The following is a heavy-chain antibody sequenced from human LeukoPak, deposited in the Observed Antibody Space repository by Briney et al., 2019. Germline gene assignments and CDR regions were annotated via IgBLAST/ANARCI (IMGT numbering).Heavy chain of an antibody. V-gene: IGHV4-59*01. Sequence: SETLSLTCTVSGGSISTYYWSWIRQPPGKGLDWIGYIYHSGSTNYNPSLKSRVTISVDTSKNQFSLKLTSVTAADTAVYYCARVDRYNSNWLYFDFWGQGTLVTVSS. J-gene: IGHJ4*02. CDR1: GGSISTYY. D-gene: IGHD6-13*01. CDR3: ARVDRYNSNWLYFDF. CDR2: IYHSGST.